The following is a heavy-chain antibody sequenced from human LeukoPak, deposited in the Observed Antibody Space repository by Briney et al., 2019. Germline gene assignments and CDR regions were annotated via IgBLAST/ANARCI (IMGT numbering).Heavy chain of an antibody. Sequence: ASVKVSCKASGYTFTSYGISWVRQAPGQGLEWMGWISGYNGNTNSAQKVQGRVTMTTDTSTTTAYMELRSLRSGDTAVYYCARRVATTDHFDYWGQGTLVTVSS. CDR2: ISGYNGNT. CDR1: GYTFTSYG. V-gene: IGHV1-18*01. D-gene: IGHD5-12*01. J-gene: IGHJ4*02. CDR3: ARRVATTDHFDY.